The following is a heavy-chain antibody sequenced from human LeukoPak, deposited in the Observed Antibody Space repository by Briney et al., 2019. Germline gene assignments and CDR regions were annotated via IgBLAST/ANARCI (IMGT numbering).Heavy chain of an antibody. CDR1: GFTFSDYG. CDR2: IRHDGNKK. Sequence: GGSLRLSCAASGFTFSDYGMLWVRQAPGKGLDWGSFIRHDGNKKLYADSVKGRFTISRDNSKNTLYLYVNSLRPEDSAVYYCVKDNPLDYWGQGTLVSVSS. CDR3: VKDNPLDY. J-gene: IGHJ4*02. V-gene: IGHV3-30*02.